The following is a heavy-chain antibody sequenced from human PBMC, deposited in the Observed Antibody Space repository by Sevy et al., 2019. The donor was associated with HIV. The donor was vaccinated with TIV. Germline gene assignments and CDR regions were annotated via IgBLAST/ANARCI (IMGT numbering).Heavy chain of an antibody. J-gene: IGHJ4*02. D-gene: IGHD6-13*01. CDR2: VNSDGSST. Sequence: WGCLRLSCAASGFTFSSYWMHWVRQAPGKGLVWVSRVNSDGSSTSYADSVKGRFTISRDNAKNTLYLQMNTLRAEDTAVYYCARGAAAGTFDYWGQGTLVPVSS. CDR3: ARGAAAGTFDY. V-gene: IGHV3-74*01. CDR1: GFTFSSYW.